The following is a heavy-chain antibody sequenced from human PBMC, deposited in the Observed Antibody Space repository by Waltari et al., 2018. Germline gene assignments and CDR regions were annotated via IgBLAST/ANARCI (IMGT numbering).Heavy chain of an antibody. CDR3: ATVPNEDSSGYSPLYFQH. D-gene: IGHD3-22*01. CDR2: IYPGDSDT. CDR1: GYSFTSYW. Sequence: EVQLVQSGAEVKKPGESLKISCKGSGYSFTSYWIGWVRQMPGKGLEWMGIIYPGDSDTRYSPSFQGQVTISADKSISTAYLQWSSLKASDTAMYYCATVPNEDSSGYSPLYFQHWGQGTLVTVSS. V-gene: IGHV5-51*01. J-gene: IGHJ1*01.